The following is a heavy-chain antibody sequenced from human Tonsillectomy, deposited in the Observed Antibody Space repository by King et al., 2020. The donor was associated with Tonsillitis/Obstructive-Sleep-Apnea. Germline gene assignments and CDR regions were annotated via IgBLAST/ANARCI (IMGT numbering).Heavy chain of an antibody. J-gene: IGHJ3*02. CDR1: GFTFDDYA. Sequence: VQLVESGGGLVQPGRSLRLSCVASGFTFDDYAMYWVRQAPGKGLEWVSGISWNSGTIVYADSVKGRFTISRDNAKNSLYLEMKSLRAEDTALYCCVIDLDKAVSGTHGDDLDIWGEGTVVTVAS. D-gene: IGHD1-20*01. CDR3: VIDLDKAVSGTHGDDLDI. CDR2: ISWNSGTI. V-gene: IGHV3-9*01.